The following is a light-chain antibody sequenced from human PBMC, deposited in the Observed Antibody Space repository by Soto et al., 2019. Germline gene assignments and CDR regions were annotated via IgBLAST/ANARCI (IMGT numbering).Light chain of an antibody. CDR2: DAS. CDR3: QQNKEWPGT. V-gene: IGKV3-15*01. J-gene: IGKJ1*01. CDR1: QSVSSY. Sequence: VVSQSAVTLSLTPGERVTLSCRASQSVSSYLAWFQQKPGQAPRLLIYDASTRATGIPVRFSGSGSGTEFTLTTSSRQSEDFGIYYCQQNKEWPGTFGQGTKV.